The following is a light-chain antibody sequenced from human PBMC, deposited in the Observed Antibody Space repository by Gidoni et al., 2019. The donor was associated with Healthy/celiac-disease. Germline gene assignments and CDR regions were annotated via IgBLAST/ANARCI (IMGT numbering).Light chain of an antibody. CDR3: YSAADNIGV. Sequence: SYELTQPSSVSVSPGQTARLTCSGDVLAKKYARWFQQKPGQAPVLVIYKDSERPSGIPERFSGSSSGTTVTLTISGAQVEDEADYYCYSAADNIGVFGGGTKLTVL. CDR1: VLAKKY. J-gene: IGLJ3*02. CDR2: KDS. V-gene: IGLV3-27*01.